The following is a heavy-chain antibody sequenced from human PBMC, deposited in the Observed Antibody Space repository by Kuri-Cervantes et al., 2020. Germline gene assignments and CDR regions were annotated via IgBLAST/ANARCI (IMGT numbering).Heavy chain of an antibody. Sequence: GGSLRLSCAASGFTFSSYGMHWVRQAPGKGLEWVAIISYEGSIKYYADSVKGRFTISRDNSKNTLYLQMNSLRAEDTAVYYCARAGPGGYSYGTHLSDYWGQGTLVTVSS. D-gene: IGHD5-18*01. V-gene: IGHV3-30*03. CDR2: ISYEGSIK. J-gene: IGHJ4*02. CDR1: GFTFSSYG. CDR3: ARAGPGGYSYGTHLSDY.